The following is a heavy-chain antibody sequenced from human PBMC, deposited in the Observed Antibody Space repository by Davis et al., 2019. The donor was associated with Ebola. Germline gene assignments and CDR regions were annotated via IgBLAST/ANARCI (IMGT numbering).Heavy chain of an antibody. J-gene: IGHJ6*03. CDR2: ISSSSSYI. V-gene: IGHV3-21*01. D-gene: IGHD3-10*01. Sequence: GESLNTSCAASGFTFSSYSMNWVRQAPGKGLEWVSYISSSSSYIYYADSVKGRFTISRDNAKNSLYLQMNSLRAEDTAVYYCARGRNYYGSGSYYNPSYYYYYMDVWGKGTTITVSS. CDR3: ARGRNYYGSGSYYNPSYYYYYMDV. CDR1: GFTFSSYS.